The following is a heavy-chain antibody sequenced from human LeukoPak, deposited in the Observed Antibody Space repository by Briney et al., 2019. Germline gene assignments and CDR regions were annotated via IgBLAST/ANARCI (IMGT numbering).Heavy chain of an antibody. CDR2: MNPNSDNT. Sequence: ASVEVSCHASGSTFPSYDINWVRQATGQGLEWMGWMNPNSDNTGYAQKFQGRVTMTRNTSISTAYMELGILRSEDTAVYYCARPRGGYYYYYMDVWGKGTTVTVS. J-gene: IGHJ6*03. CDR3: ARPRGGYYYYYMDV. CDR1: GSTFPSYD. V-gene: IGHV1-8*01. D-gene: IGHD3-10*01.